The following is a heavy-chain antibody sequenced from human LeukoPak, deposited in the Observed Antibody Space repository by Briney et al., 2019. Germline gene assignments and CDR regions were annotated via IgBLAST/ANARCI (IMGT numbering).Heavy chain of an antibody. CDR2: ISYDGSNK. CDR3: ARKHSYFDY. CDR1: GFTFSSYA. V-gene: IGHV3-30*04. Sequence: PGGSLRLSCAASGFTFSSYAMHWVRQAPGKGLEWVAVISYDGSNKYYADSVKGRFTISRDNSKNTLYLQMNSLRAEDTAVYYCARKHSYFDYWGQGTLVTVSS. J-gene: IGHJ4*02.